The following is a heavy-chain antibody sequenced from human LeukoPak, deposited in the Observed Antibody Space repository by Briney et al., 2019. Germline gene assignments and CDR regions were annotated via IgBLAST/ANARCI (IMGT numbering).Heavy chain of an antibody. CDR1: GGTFSSYA. V-gene: IGHV1-69*13. Sequence: ASVKVSCKASGGTFSSYAISWVRQAPGQGLEWMGGIIPIFGTANYAQRFQGRVTITADESTSTAYMELSSLRSEDTAVYCCATQEGRYYGSGSSIMSDDAFDIWGQGTMVTVSS. J-gene: IGHJ3*02. CDR2: IIPIFGTA. D-gene: IGHD3-10*01. CDR3: ATQEGRYYGSGSSIMSDDAFDI.